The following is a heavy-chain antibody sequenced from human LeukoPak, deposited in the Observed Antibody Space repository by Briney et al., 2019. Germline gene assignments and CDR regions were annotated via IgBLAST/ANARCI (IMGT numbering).Heavy chain of an antibody. CDR1: GYSLTSYW. Sequence: GESLKISCKGSGYSLTSYWIGWVRQMPGKGLEWMGIIYPGDSDTRYSPSFQGQVTISADKSISTAYLQWSSLKASDTAMYYCARLGPAAISYYYYYYMDVWGKGTTVTVSS. CDR2: IYPGDSDT. J-gene: IGHJ6*03. CDR3: ARLGPAAISYYYYYYMDV. V-gene: IGHV5-51*01. D-gene: IGHD2-2*02.